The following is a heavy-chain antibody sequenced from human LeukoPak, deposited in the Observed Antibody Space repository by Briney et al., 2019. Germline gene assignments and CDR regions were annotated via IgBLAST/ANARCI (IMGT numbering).Heavy chain of an antibody. CDR2: INHSGST. CDR1: GGSFSGYY. Sequence: SETLSPTCAVYGGSFSGYYWSWIRQPPGKGLEWIGEINHSGSTNYNPSLKSRVTISVDTSKNQFSLKLSSVTAADTAVYYCARTNSSSPYYYYMDVWGKGTTVTVSS. CDR3: ARTNSSSPYYYYMDV. D-gene: IGHD6-6*01. J-gene: IGHJ6*03. V-gene: IGHV4-34*01.